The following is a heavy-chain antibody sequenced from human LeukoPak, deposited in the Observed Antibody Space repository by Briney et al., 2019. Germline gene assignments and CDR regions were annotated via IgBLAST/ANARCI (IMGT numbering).Heavy chain of an antibody. D-gene: IGHD3-10*01. V-gene: IGHV4-39*07. Sequence: SETLSLTCTVSGGSISSSSYYWGWIRQPPGKGLEWIGSIYYSGSTYYNPSLKSRVTISVDTSKNQFSLKLSSVTAADTAVYYCARALGAMVRGVMAWFDPWGQGTLVTVSS. CDR1: GGSISSSSYY. J-gene: IGHJ5*02. CDR2: IYYSGST. CDR3: ARALGAMVRGVMAWFDP.